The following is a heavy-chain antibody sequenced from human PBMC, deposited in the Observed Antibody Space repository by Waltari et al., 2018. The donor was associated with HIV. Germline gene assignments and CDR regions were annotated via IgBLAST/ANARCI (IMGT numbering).Heavy chain of an antibody. CDR1: GGAISHYY. Sequence: QVQLQESGPGLVKPSEDLSLTCTVSGGAISHYYSNLMRHLPGKGLEWIGYIYSRGFTSHNTSRKSRVPISVDMSKNQCFLNLNDVAPADTAVYYCARSGYSSSWYLFDYWGKGTRVTVSS. CDR2: IYSRGFT. J-gene: IGHJ4*02. CDR3: ARSGYSSSWYLFDY. D-gene: IGHD6-13*01. V-gene: IGHV4-59*01.